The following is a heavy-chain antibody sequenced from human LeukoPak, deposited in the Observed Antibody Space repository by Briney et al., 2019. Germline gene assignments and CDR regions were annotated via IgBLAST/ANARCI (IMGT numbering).Heavy chain of an antibody. CDR1: FTFSTYS. J-gene: IGHJ4*02. Sequence: PGTSLRLSCAFTFSTYSIHWVRQAPGKGLEWMAVVSYDGRTTFYTDSVKGRFTISRDNAKNSLYLQMNSLRAEDTAVYYCARDGTIGYCSGGSCPGWGQGTLVTVSS. CDR3: ARDGTIGYCSGGSCPG. V-gene: IGHV3-30-3*01. D-gene: IGHD2-15*01. CDR2: VSYDGRTT.